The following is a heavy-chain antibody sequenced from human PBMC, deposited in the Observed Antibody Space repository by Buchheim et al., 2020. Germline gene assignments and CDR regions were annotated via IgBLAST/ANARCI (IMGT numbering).Heavy chain of an antibody. Sequence: QVQLQQWGAGLLKPSETLSLTCAVYGGSFSGYYWTWIRQPPGKGLEWIGEINHSGSASYNTTPKSRVTISLDTSKNQFSLKLSSVTAAYTAVYYCARSPWLEDYWGQGTL. J-gene: IGHJ4*02. V-gene: IGHV4-34*01. D-gene: IGHD5-12*01. CDR1: GGSFSGYY. CDR3: ARSPWLEDY. CDR2: INHSGSA.